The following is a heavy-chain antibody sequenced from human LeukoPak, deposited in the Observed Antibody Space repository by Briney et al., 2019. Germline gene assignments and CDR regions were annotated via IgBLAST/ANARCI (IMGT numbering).Heavy chain of an antibody. CDR1: GFTFTAYY. J-gene: IGHJ5*02. V-gene: IGHV1-2*02. Sequence: ASVTVSCTASGFTFTAYYMHWVRQAPGQGLEWMGWINPNSGDTNYAQKFQGRVTMTRDTSISTAYMDLNRLRSDDTAVYYCTRGRAATGIFWFDPWGQGTLVTVSS. D-gene: IGHD6-13*01. CDR2: INPNSGDT. CDR3: TRGRAATGIFWFDP.